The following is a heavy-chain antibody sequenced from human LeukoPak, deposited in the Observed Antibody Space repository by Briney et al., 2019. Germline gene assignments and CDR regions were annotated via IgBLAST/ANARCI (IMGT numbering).Heavy chain of an antibody. V-gene: IGHV3-7*03. D-gene: IGHD5-24*01. CDR1: GFTFSNYW. Sequence: GGSLRLSCVASGFTFSNYWMNWVRQAPGKGLEWVANIKPDGGEQYYVDSVKGRFTISRDNADNSLYLQLSSLRAEDTAVYYCAREQRTFDYWGQGILDTVSS. CDR3: AREQRTFDY. J-gene: IGHJ4*02. CDR2: IKPDGGEQ.